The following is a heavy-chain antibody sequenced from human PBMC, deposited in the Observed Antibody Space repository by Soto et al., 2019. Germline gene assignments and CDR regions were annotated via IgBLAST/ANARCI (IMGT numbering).Heavy chain of an antibody. V-gene: IGHV1-18*01. Sequence: QVQLVQSGAEVKKPGASVKVSCKASGYTFTSYGISWVRQAPGQGLEWMGWISAYNGKTNYAQKLQGRVTMTAVTSTITACMELRSLRSYDTAVYYCARVGYEILTRYYFDYWGQGTLVTVSS. CDR3: ARVGYEILTRYYFDY. CDR1: GYTFTSYG. J-gene: IGHJ4*02. D-gene: IGHD3-9*01. CDR2: ISAYNGKT.